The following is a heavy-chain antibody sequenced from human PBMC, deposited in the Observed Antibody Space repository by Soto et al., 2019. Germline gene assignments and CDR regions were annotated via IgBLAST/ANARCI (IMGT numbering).Heavy chain of an antibody. V-gene: IGHV3-48*01. J-gene: IGHJ6*03. CDR2: ISSSSSVL. CDR3: ARDLSWGSNWYYYMDV. Sequence: EVQLVESGGGLVLPGGTLRLSCATSGFILSDCAMNWVRQAPGKGLELVLYISSSSSVLDYADSVKGRFTVSRDNARNSLYLHMNSLRAEDTAVYYCARDLSWGSNWYYYMDVWGKGTTVTVSS. CDR1: GFILSDCA. D-gene: IGHD7-27*01.